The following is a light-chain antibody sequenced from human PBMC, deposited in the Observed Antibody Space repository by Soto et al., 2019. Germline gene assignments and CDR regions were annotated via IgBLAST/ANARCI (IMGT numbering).Light chain of an antibody. V-gene: IGKV3-15*01. CDR1: QSVRNN. J-gene: IGKJ1*01. Sequence: ILMTQSPATLSVSPGERATLSCRASQSVRNNLAWYQQKPGQAPRLLIYDASTRATGIPARFSGSGSGTEFTLTISGLQSEDFAVYYCQQYNIWPPWTFGQGTKVEVK. CDR2: DAS. CDR3: QQYNIWPPWT.